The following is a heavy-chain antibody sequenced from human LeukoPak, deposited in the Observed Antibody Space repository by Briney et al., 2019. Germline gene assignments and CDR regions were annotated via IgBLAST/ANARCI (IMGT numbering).Heavy chain of an antibody. D-gene: IGHD3-22*01. CDR2: ISAYNGNT. V-gene: IGHV1-18*04. J-gene: IGHJ4*02. CDR1: GGTFRSYA. CDR3: AREYYYDSSGYYYVDGLDY. Sequence: GASVKVSCKASGGTFRSYAISWVRQAPGQGLEWMGWISAYNGNTNYAQKLQGRVTMTTDTSTSTAYMELRSLRSDDTAVYYCAREYYYDSSGYYYVDGLDYWGQGTLVTVSS.